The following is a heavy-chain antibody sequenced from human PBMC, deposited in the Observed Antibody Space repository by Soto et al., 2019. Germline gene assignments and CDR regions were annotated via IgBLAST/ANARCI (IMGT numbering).Heavy chain of an antibody. D-gene: IGHD6-19*01. CDR2: INAGNGNT. CDR1: GYTFTSYA. J-gene: IGHJ6*03. V-gene: IGHV1-3*01. Sequence: ASVKVSCKASGYTFTSYAMHWVRQAPGQRLEWMGWINAGNGNTKYSQKFQGRVTITRDTSASTAYMELSSLRSEDTAVYYCARAAVAVKNYYYYYYMDVWGKGTTVTVSS. CDR3: ARAAVAVKNYYYYYYMDV.